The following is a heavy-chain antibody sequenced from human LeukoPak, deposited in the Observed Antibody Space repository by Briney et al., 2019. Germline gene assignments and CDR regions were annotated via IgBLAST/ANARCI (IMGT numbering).Heavy chain of an antibody. D-gene: IGHD4-23*01. J-gene: IGHJ3*02. CDR1: GFTFSSYS. Sequence: GGSLRLSCAASGFTFSSYSMNWVRQAPGKGLEWVSSITSSGSYLYYADSVKGRFTVSRDNAKNSLYLQMSSLRAEDTAVYYCARLDYGGNPGTFDIWGQGTMVTVSS. CDR2: ITSSGSYL. V-gene: IGHV3-21*01. CDR3: ARLDYGGNPGTFDI.